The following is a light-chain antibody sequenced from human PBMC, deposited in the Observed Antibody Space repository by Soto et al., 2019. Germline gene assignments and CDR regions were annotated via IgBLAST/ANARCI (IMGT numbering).Light chain of an antibody. CDR3: LSYAGRNDFYV. Sequence: QSVLIQPPSASGSPGQSVTISCTGTSSDVGGYNYVSWYQQHPGKAPKVMIYEVNKRPSGVPDRFSGSKSGNTASLTVSGLQAEDEADYYCLSYAGRNDFYVFGTGTKVT. J-gene: IGLJ1*01. CDR2: EVN. CDR1: SSDVGGYNY. V-gene: IGLV2-8*01.